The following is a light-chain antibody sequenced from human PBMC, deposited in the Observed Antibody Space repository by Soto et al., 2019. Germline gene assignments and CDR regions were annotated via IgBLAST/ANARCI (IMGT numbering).Light chain of an antibody. J-gene: IGLJ2*01. CDR2: YDS. CDR1: NMGSKS. V-gene: IGLV3-21*04. Sequence: SYELTQPPSVSVAPGKTARITCGGNNMGSKSVHWYQQKPGQAPVLVIYYDSDRPSGIPERFSGSNSGNTATLTISRVEAGDEADYYCQVWDSSSDHPEVVFGGGTKLTVL. CDR3: QVWDSSSDHPEVV.